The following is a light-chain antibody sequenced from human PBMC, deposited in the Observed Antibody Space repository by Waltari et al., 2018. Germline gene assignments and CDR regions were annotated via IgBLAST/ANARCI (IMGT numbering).Light chain of an antibody. Sequence: DIVMTQSPDSLAVSLGERATINSKSSQSVSSSHLAWYQQKPGQAPRLLLYGATSRATGIPDRFSGSGSGTDFTLTISRLEPEDFAVYYCQQYGRSLITFGQGTRLEIK. J-gene: IGKJ5*01. CDR2: GAT. V-gene: IGKV3-20*01. CDR3: QQYGRSLIT. CDR1: QSVSSSH.